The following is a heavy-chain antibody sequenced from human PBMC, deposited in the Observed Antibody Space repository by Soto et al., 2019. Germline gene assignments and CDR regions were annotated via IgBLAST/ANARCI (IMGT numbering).Heavy chain of an antibody. CDR2: ISAYNGNT. CDR1: GYTFTSYG. D-gene: IGHD2-15*01. V-gene: IGHV1-18*01. CDR3: ARFNEGYCSGGSCLSLYYYYYMDV. Sequence: GASVKVSCKASGYTFTSYGISWVRQAPGQGLEWMGWISAYNGNTNYAQKLQGRVTMTTDTSTSTAYMELRSLRSDDTAVYYCARFNEGYCSGGSCLSLYYYYYMDVWGKGTTVTVSS. J-gene: IGHJ6*03.